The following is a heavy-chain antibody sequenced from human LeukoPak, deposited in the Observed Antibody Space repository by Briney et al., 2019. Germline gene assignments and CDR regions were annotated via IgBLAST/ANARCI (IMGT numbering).Heavy chain of an antibody. V-gene: IGHV1-18*01. J-gene: IGHJ6*02. CDR2: ISAYNGNT. CDR1: GYTFTSYG. Sequence: ASVKVSCKASGYTFTSYGITWVRQAPGQGLEWMGWISAYNGNTNYAQKLQGRVTMTTDTSTNTAYMELRSLRSDDTAVYYCASSGSSSFSYGMDVWGQGTTVTVSS. CDR3: ASSGSSSFSYGMDV. D-gene: IGHD6-6*01.